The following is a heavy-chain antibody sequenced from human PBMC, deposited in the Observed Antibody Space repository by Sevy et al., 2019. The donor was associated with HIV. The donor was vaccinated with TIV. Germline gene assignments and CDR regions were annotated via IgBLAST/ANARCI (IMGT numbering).Heavy chain of an antibody. J-gene: IGHJ4*02. D-gene: IGHD5-18*01. CDR2: ISAYNGST. CDR3: ARDPTSSRGYSYGRVDY. CDR1: GYTFTSYG. V-gene: IGHV1-18*04. Sequence: ASVKVSCKASGYTFTSYGISWVRQAPGQGLEWMGWISAYNGSTNYAQKLQGRVTMTTDTSTSTAYMELRSLRSDDTAVYYCARDPTSSRGYSYGRVDYWGQGTLVTVSS.